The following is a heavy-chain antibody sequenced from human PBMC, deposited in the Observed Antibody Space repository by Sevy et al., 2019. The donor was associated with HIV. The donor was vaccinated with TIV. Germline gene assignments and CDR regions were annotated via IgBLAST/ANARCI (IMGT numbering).Heavy chain of an antibody. CDR2: ISGSGGST. J-gene: IGHJ6*02. Sequence: GGCLRLSCAASGFTFSSYAMSWVRQAPGKGLEWVSAISGSGGSTYYADSVKGRFTISRDNSKNTLYLQMNSLRAEDTAVYYCARTGLTPPLYYYYGMDVWGQGTTVTVSS. CDR3: ARTGLTPPLYYYYGMDV. V-gene: IGHV3-23*01. CDR1: GFTFSSYA. D-gene: IGHD3-9*01.